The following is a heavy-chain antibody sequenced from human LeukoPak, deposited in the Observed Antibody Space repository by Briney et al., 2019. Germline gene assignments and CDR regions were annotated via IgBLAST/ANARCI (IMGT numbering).Heavy chain of an antibody. D-gene: IGHD1-1*01. CDR1: GGTFSSYD. CDR2: MNPNSGNT. CDR3: ARGETGTTDY. Sequence: ASVKVSCKASGGTFSSYDINWVRQATGQGLEWMGWMNPNSGNTGYAQKFQGRATMTRNTSISTAYMELSSLRSEDTAVYYCARGETGTTDYWGQGTLVTVSS. J-gene: IGHJ4*02. V-gene: IGHV1-8*02.